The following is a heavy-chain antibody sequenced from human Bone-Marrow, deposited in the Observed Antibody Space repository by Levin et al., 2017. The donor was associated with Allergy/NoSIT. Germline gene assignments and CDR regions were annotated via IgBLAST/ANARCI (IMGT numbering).Heavy chain of an antibody. Sequence: PGGSLRLSCAASGFTFSSYGMHWVRQAPGKGLEWVAVISFDGSNKYYADSVKGRFTISRDNSKNTLYLQMNSLRVEDTAVYYCAQDAFAVTGTRADYWGQGTLVTVSS. CDR2: ISFDGSNK. J-gene: IGHJ4*02. V-gene: IGHV3-30*18. CDR3: AQDAFAVTGTRADY. D-gene: IGHD6-19*01. CDR1: GFTFSSYG.